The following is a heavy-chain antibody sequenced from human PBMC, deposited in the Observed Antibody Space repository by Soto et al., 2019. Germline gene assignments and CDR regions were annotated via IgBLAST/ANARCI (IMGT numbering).Heavy chain of an antibody. CDR1: GLSFSGSA. Sequence: EVHLVESGGGLVQVGGSLKLSCAASGLSFSGSAMHWARQASGKGLEWVGRIRSKPHNYATTYAASVEGRFTISRDDSRNTVYLQMNGLKSDDTAMYYCTTEGDYWGRGTLVTVSS. CDR3: TTEGDY. J-gene: IGHJ4*02. CDR2: IRSKPHNYAT. V-gene: IGHV3-73*02.